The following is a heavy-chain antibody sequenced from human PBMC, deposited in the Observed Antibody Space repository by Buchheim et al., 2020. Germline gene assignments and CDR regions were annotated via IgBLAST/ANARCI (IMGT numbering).Heavy chain of an antibody. CDR3: ARDESITMVRGHAYGMDV. V-gene: IGHV3-13*01. CDR1: GFTFSSYD. J-gene: IGHJ6*02. Sequence: EVQLVESGGGLVQPGGSLRLSCAASGFTFSSYDMHWVRQATGKGLEWVSAIGTAGDTYYPGSVKGRFTISRENAKNSLYLQMNSLRAGDTAVYYCARDESITMVRGHAYGMDVWGQGTT. CDR2: IGTAGDT. D-gene: IGHD3-10*01.